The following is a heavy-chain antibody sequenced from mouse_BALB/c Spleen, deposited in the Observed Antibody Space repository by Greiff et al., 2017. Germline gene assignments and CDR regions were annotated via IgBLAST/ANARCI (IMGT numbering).Heavy chain of an antibody. CDR3: ARDGPSDY. CDR2: IYPGDGDT. Sequence: QVHVKQSGAELARPGASVKLSCKASGYTFTSYWMQWVKQRPGQGLEWIGAIYPGDGDTRYTQKFKGKATLTADKSSSTAYMQLSSLASEDSAVYYCARDGPSDYWGQGTTLTVSS. CDR1: GYTFTSYW. J-gene: IGHJ2*01. D-gene: IGHD2-3*01. V-gene: IGHV1-87*01.